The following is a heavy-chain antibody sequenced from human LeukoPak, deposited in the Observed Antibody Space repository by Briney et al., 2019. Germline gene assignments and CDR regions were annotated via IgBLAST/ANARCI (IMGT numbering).Heavy chain of an antibody. CDR2: INQDGSEK. D-gene: IGHD6-13*01. V-gene: IGHV3-7*01. Sequence: GGPLRLSCAASGFTFSGYWMSWVRQAPGKGLEWVANINQDGSEKYYVDSVKGRFTISRDNAKNSLFLQMGSLRVEDTAVYYCARESTAGYNSSWYGFRNWGQGTLVSVSS. CDR1: GFTFSGYW. CDR3: ARESTAGYNSSWYGFRN. J-gene: IGHJ1*01.